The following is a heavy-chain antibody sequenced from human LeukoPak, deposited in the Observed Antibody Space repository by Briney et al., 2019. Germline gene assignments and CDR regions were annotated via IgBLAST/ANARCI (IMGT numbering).Heavy chain of an antibody. Sequence: SETLSLTCTVSGGSISNFYWNWVRQPPGKGLEWIGYIYYSGSTNYNPSLKSRVTMSVDTSKNQISLKLSSVTAADTAVYYCARTGYFDNWGQGTRVTVSS. J-gene: IGHJ4*02. CDR1: GGSISNFY. CDR2: IYYSGST. V-gene: IGHV4-59*01. D-gene: IGHD1-14*01. CDR3: ARTGYFDN.